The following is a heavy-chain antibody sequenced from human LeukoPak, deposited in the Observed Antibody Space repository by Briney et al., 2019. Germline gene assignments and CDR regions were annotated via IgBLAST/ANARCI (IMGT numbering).Heavy chain of an antibody. D-gene: IGHD5-18*01. V-gene: IGHV4-38-2*01. J-gene: IGHJ5*02. CDR2: IYHSGST. CDR1: GYSISSGYY. Sequence: PSETLSLTCGVSGYSISSGYYWGWIRQPPGKGLEWIGNIYHSGSTYYNPSLKSRVTISVDTSKNQFSLKLSSVTAADTAVYYCARATAMVTGWFDPWGQGTLVTVSS. CDR3: ARATAMVTGWFDP.